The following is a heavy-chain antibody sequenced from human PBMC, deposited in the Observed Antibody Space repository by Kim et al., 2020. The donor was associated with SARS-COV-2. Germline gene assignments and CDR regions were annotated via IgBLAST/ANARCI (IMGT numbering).Heavy chain of an antibody. CDR2: ISSNGGST. J-gene: IGHJ4*02. V-gene: IGHV3-64D*06. Sequence: GGSLRLSCSASGFTFSSYAMHWVRQAPGKGLEYVSAISSNGGSTYYADSVKGRFTISRDNSKNTLYLQMSSLRAEDTAVYYCVKVGRYGSGSYPDYWGQGTLVTVSS. CDR1: GFTFSSYA. CDR3: VKVGRYGSGSYPDY. D-gene: IGHD3-10*01.